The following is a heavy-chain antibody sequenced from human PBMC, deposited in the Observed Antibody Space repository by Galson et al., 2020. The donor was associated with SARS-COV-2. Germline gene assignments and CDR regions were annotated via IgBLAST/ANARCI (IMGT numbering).Heavy chain of an antibody. CDR3: TTDLHDYGDLDY. V-gene: IGHV3-15*01. CDR1: GFTFSKAW. J-gene: IGHJ4*02. CDR2: IKSKTDGGTT. D-gene: IGHD4-17*01. Sequence: GGSLRLSCAASGFTFSKAWMSWVRQAPGKGLEWVGRIKSKTDGGTTDYAAPVKGRFTISRDDSKNTLYLQINSLKTEDTAVYYCTTDLHDYGDLDYWGQGTLVTVSS.